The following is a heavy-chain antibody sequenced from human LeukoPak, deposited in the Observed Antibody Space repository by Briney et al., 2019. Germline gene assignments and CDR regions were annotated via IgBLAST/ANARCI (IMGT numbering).Heavy chain of an antibody. CDR1: GGSTSSSSYY. J-gene: IGHJ4*02. CDR2: IYSSGST. CDR3: ARSRVVSTLHYFDY. V-gene: IGHV4-39*01. D-gene: IGHD3-22*01. Sequence: PSETLSLTCTVSGGSTSSSSYYWGWIRQPPGKGLEWIGSIYSSGSTYYNPSLKSRVTISVDTSKNQFSLKVSSVTAADTAVYYCARSRVVSTLHYFDYWGQGIVVTVSS.